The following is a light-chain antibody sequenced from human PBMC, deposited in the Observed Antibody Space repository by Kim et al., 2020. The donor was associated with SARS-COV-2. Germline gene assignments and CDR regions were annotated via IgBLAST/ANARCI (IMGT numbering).Light chain of an antibody. V-gene: IGLV1-51*01. Sequence: QSVLTQPPSVSAAPGQKVTIFCSGSSSNIGSNSVSWYQQFPETAPKLLIYDNDKRPSGIPDRFSGSKSGTSATLGITGLQTGNEADYYCGTWDNSLRVYVVFGGGTRLTVL. CDR1: SSNIGSNS. J-gene: IGLJ2*01. CDR3: GTWDNSLRVYVV. CDR2: DND.